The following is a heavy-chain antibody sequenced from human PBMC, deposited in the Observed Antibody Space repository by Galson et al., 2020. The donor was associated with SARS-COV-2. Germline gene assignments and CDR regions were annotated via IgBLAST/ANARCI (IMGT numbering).Heavy chain of an antibody. Sequence: SETLSLTCTVSGGSISSSSYYWGWIRQPPGKGLEWIGRIYYSGSTYYNPSLQSRVTISVDTSKNQFSLKLSSVTAADTAVYYCAREGYIVATITFYYYYMDVWGKGTTVTVSS. V-gene: IGHV4-39*07. CDR3: AREGYIVATITFYYYYMDV. CDR1: GGSISSSSYY. CDR2: IYYSGST. J-gene: IGHJ6*03. D-gene: IGHD5-12*01.